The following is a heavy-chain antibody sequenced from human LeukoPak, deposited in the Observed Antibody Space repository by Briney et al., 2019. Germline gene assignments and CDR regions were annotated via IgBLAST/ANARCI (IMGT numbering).Heavy chain of an antibody. CDR2: INPNSGAT. V-gene: IGHV1-2*02. J-gene: IGHJ4*02. CDR1: GYTFTDYY. CDR3: ARAPTTVTTDGY. Sequence: ASVKVSCEASGYTFTDYYMHWVRQAPGQGLEWMGWINPNSGATNYAQKFQGRVTMTRDTSIRTAYMELSRLRSDDTAVYYCARAPTTVTTDGYWGQGTLVTVSS. D-gene: IGHD4-17*01.